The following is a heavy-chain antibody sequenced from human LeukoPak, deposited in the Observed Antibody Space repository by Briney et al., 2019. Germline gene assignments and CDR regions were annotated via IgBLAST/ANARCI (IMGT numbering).Heavy chain of an antibody. CDR3: ATSPATSRNY. CDR2: INHSGST. Sequence: SETLSLTCAVYGGSFSGYYWNWIRRPPGKGLEWTGEINHSGSTTYNPSLKSRVTISVDTSKNQFSLKLSSVTAADTAVYYCATSPATSRNYWGQGTLVTVSS. CDR1: GGSFSGYY. J-gene: IGHJ4*02. D-gene: IGHD2-15*01. V-gene: IGHV4-34*01.